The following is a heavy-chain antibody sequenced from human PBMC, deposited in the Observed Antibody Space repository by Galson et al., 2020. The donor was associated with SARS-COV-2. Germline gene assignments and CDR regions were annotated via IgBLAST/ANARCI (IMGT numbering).Heavy chain of an antibody. J-gene: IGHJ2*01. CDR3: ARRGGTVTTQNFDV. CDR2: IYYTGTT. D-gene: IGHD4-17*01. CDR1: GGSISNTSYF. Sequence: SETLYLTCTVSGGSISNTSYFWGWIRQPPGKGLEWIGTIYYTGTTYSNPSLRSRVTISVDTSKNQFSLKLNSLTAADTAVYYCARRGGTVTTQNFDVWGRGTLVTVSS. V-gene: IGHV4-39*01.